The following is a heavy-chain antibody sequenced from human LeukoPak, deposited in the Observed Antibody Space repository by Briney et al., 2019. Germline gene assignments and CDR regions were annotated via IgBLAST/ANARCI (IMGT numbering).Heavy chain of an antibody. CDR3: ARGGNDFWSGYPAEYFQH. V-gene: IGHV3-48*03. D-gene: IGHD3-3*01. J-gene: IGHJ1*01. CDR1: GFTFSSYE. Sequence: GRSLRLSCAASGFTFSSYEMNWVRQAPGKGLEWVSYISSSGSTIYYADSVKGRFTISRDNAKNSLYLQMNSLRAEDTAVYYCARGGNDFWSGYPAEYFQHWGQGTLVTVSS. CDR2: ISSSGSTI.